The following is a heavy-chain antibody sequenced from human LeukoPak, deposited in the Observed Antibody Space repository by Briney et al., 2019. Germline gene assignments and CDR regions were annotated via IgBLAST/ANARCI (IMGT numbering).Heavy chain of an antibody. CDR1: GFTFSSYW. Sequence: GGSLRLYCAASGFTFSSYWMSWVRQAPGKGLEWVANIKQDGSEKYYVDSVKGRFTISRDNAKNSLYLQMNSLRAEDTAVYYCARDGYCSGGSCYAFDPWGQGTLVTVSS. V-gene: IGHV3-7*01. CDR3: ARDGYCSGGSCYAFDP. J-gene: IGHJ5*02. CDR2: IKQDGSEK. D-gene: IGHD2-15*01.